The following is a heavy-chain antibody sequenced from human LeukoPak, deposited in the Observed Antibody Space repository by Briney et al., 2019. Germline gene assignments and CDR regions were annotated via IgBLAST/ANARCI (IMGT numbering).Heavy chain of an antibody. CDR2: INNSSSTI. J-gene: IGHJ6*02. CDR1: GFTFSSYS. Sequence: SGGSLRLSCAASGFTFSSYSMNWVRHAPGKGLEWVSYINNSSSTIYYADSVKGRFTISRDNAKNSLYLQMNSLRAEDTAVYYCARVQNYYDSGLYGMDVWGQGTTVTVSS. D-gene: IGHD3-22*01. CDR3: ARVQNYYDSGLYGMDV. V-gene: IGHV3-48*04.